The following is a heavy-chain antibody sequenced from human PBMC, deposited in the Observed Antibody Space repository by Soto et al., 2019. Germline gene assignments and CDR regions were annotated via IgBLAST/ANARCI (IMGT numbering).Heavy chain of an antibody. CDR2: IYYSGST. Sequence: PSETLSLTCTVSGGSISSSSYYWGWIRQPPGKGLEWIGSIYYSGSTYYNPSLKSRVTISVDTSKNQFSLKLSSVTAADTAVYYCANEHDYGDRAFDYWGQGTLVTVSS. V-gene: IGHV4-39*01. CDR1: GGSISSSSYY. J-gene: IGHJ4*02. D-gene: IGHD4-17*01. CDR3: ANEHDYGDRAFDY.